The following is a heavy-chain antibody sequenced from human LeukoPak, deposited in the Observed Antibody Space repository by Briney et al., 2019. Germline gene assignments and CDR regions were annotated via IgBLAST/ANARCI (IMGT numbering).Heavy chain of an antibody. Sequence: ASVKVSCKASGYTFTSYGISWVRQAPGQGLEWMGWISAYNGNTNYAQKLQGRVTMTTDTSTSTAYMELRSLRSDDTAVYYCATVARSYSSGWYDAFDIWGQGTMVTVSS. CDR1: GYTFTSYG. CDR3: ATVARSYSSGWYDAFDI. CDR2: ISAYNGNT. J-gene: IGHJ3*02. V-gene: IGHV1-18*01. D-gene: IGHD6-19*01.